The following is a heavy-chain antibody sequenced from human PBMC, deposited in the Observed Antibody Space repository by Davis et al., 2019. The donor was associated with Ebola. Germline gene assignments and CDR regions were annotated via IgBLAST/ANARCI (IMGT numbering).Heavy chain of an antibody. Sequence: SETLSLTCNVSGDSITSSYWSWIRKPPGKGLEWIGYVYYTGGTNLNPSLKSLVTMTVDTSKNQFSLNLSSLTAADTAVYYCARVVIGRDYWEYYFDYWGQGALVTVSS. D-gene: IGHD5-24*01. V-gene: IGHV4-59*01. CDR1: GDSITSSY. CDR3: ARVVIGRDYWEYYFDY. J-gene: IGHJ4*02. CDR2: VYYTGGT.